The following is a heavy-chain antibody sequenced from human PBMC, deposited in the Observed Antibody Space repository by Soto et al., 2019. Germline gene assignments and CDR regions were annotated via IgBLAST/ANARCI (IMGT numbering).Heavy chain of an antibody. CDR2: IYYSGST. V-gene: IGHV4-39*01. CDR1: GGSISSSSYY. Sequence: SETLSLTCTVSGGSISSSSYYWGWIRQPPGKGLEWIGSIYYSGSTYYNPSLKSRVTISVDTSKNQFSLKLSSVTAADTAVYYCARQGYDFWSGYKRNWFDPWGQGTLVTVS. D-gene: IGHD3-3*01. CDR3: ARQGYDFWSGYKRNWFDP. J-gene: IGHJ5*02.